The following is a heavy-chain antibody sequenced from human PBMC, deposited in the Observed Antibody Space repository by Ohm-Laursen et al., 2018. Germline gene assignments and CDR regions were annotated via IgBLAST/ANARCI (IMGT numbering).Heavy chain of an antibody. D-gene: IGHD1-26*01. V-gene: IGHV3-33*01. Sequence: SLRLSCAATGFTFSTHGMHWIRQAPGKGLEWVAVIWDDGSKKFYADSVKGRFTISRDNAKNSLYLQMNSLRAEDTAVYYCARPLGEVGATGIDYWGQGTLVTVSS. CDR3: ARPLGEVGATGIDY. CDR2: IWDDGSKK. J-gene: IGHJ4*02. CDR1: GFTFSTHG.